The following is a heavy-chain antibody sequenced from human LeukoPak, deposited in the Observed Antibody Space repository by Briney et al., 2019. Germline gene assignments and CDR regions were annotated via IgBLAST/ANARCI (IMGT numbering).Heavy chain of an antibody. V-gene: IGHV3-15*07. Sequence: GGSLRLSCAASGFSFSSYWMHWVRQAPGKGLEWVGRIKSKADGETIDYAAPVKGRFTFSRDDSKNMLYLQMNSLKSEDTAVYYCSTLTSRGLSDSWGQGTLVTVSS. D-gene: IGHD1-20*01. CDR3: STLTSRGLSDS. J-gene: IGHJ4*02. CDR2: IKSKADGETI. CDR1: GFSFSSYW.